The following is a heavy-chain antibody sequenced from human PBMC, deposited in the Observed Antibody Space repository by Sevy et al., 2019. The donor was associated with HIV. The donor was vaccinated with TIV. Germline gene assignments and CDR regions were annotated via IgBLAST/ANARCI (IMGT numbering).Heavy chain of an antibody. D-gene: IGHD6-19*01. Sequence: GGSLRLSCAASGITFSSYAMHWVRQAPGKGLEWVAVISYDGSNKYYADSVKGRFTISRDNSKNTLYLQMNSLRAEDTAVYYCARAIAVAGGYFDYWGQGTQVTVSS. CDR3: ARAIAVAGGYFDY. CDR2: ISYDGSNK. CDR1: GITFSSYA. J-gene: IGHJ4*02. V-gene: IGHV3-30-3*01.